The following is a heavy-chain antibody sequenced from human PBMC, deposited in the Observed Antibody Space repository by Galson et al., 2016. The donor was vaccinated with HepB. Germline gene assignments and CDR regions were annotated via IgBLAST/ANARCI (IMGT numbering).Heavy chain of an antibody. CDR2: IKNDGSQK. V-gene: IGHV3-7*01. CDR3: ARGDCSSSTCYVIWFDP. J-gene: IGHJ5*02. CDR1: GFNFRTYS. D-gene: IGHD2-2*01. Sequence: SLRLSCAASGFNFRTYSVNWVRQAPGKGLEWVANIKNDGSQKYYVDSVKGRFTISRDNGKNSLYLQMGSLRAEDTAVYSCARGDCSSSTCYVIWFDPWGQGTLVTVSS.